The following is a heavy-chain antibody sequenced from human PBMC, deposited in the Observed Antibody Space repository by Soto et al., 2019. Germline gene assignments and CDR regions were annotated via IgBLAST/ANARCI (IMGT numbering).Heavy chain of an antibody. CDR1: GYSFTSYW. V-gene: IGHV5-10-1*01. J-gene: IGHJ4*02. D-gene: IGHD3-22*01. Sequence: GESLKISCKGSGYSFTSYWISWVRQMPGKGLEWMGRIDPSDSYTNYSPSSQGHVTISADRPISTAYLQWSSLKASDTAMYYCARRVYYDNSGYYQFDYWGQGTLVTVSS. CDR2: IDPSDSYT. CDR3: ARRVYYDNSGYYQFDY.